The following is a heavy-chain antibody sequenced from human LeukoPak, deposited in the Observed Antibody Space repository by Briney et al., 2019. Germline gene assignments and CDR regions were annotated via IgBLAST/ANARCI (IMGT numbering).Heavy chain of an antibody. CDR2: IRYDGSNK. D-gene: IGHD3-22*01. V-gene: IGHV3-30*02. J-gene: IGHJ4*02. CDR3: AKDGRGSGYFPDY. Sequence: GGPLRLSCAASGFTFSSYGMHWVRQAAGKGLEWVAFIRYDGSNKYYADSVEGRFTISRDNSKNTLYLQMNSLRPEDSAVHYCAKDGRGSGYFPDYWGQGTLVTVSS. CDR1: GFTFSSYG.